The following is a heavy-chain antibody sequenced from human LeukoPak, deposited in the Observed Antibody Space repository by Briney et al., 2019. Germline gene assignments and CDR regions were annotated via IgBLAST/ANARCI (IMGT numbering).Heavy chain of an antibody. V-gene: IGHV1-18*01. Sequence: RGASAKVSCKASGYTFTSYGISWVRQAPGQGLEWMGWISAYNGNTNYAQKLQGRVTMTTDTSTSTAYMELRSLRSDDTAVYYCARDLLGYCSGGSCYELGYWGQGTLVTVSS. CDR2: ISAYNGNT. D-gene: IGHD2-15*01. CDR1: GYTFTSYG. CDR3: ARDLLGYCSGGSCYELGY. J-gene: IGHJ4*02.